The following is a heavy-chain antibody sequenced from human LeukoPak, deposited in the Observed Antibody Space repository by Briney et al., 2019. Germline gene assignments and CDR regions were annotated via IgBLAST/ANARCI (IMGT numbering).Heavy chain of an antibody. J-gene: IGHJ6*03. CDR2: IYTSGGT. CDR3: ARDIGGYSYYYMDV. CDR1: GGSISSYY. Sequence: SETLSLTCTVSGGSISSYYWGWIRQPAGKGLEWIGRIYTSGGTNYNPSLKSRVTISVDKSRKQFSLQLSSVTAADTAVYYCARDIGGYSYYYMDVWGKGTTVTVSS. D-gene: IGHD1-26*01. V-gene: IGHV4-4*07.